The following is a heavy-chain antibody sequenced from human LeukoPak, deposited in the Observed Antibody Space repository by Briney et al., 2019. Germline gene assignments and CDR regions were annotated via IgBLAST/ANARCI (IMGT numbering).Heavy chain of an antibody. J-gene: IGHJ6*03. CDR3: AREEVENYYGSGSYPYYYYYMDV. D-gene: IGHD3-10*01. CDR2: ISCSSSYI. CDR1: GFTFSSYS. V-gene: IGHV3-21*01. Sequence: GGSLRLSCAASGFTFSSYSMNWVRQAPGKGLDWVSSISCSSSYIYYADSVKGRLTISRDNAKNSLYLQMNSLRAEDTAVYYCAREEVENYYGSGSYPYYYYYMDVWDKGTTVTVSS.